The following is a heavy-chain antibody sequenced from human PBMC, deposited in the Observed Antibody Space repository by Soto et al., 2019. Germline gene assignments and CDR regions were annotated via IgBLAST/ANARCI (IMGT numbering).Heavy chain of an antibody. V-gene: IGHV1-69*13. J-gene: IGHJ6*02. D-gene: IGHD6-19*01. Sequence: SVKVSCKASRVAFSKFIVTWVRQAPGLGLEWVGGIIPIFGTANYAQKFQGRVTITADESTSTSYMEVNNLRSEDTAVYYCAKVRYSSPMGYYYGMHLWGPAPTATVPS. CDR1: RVAFSKFI. CDR3: AKVRYSSPMGYYYGMHL. CDR2: IIPIFGTA.